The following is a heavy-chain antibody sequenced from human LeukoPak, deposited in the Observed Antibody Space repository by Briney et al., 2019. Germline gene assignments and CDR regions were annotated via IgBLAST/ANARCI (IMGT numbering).Heavy chain of an antibody. D-gene: IGHD2-21*01. CDR1: GYTFTSYA. J-gene: IGHJ6*02. V-gene: IGHV7-4-1*02. CDR3: ARSRDSLYYYYGMDV. Sequence: ASVKVSCKASGYTFTSYAMNWVRQAPGQGLEWMGWINTNTGNPTYAQGFTGRFVFSLDTPVSTAYLQISSLKAEDTAVYYCARSRDSLYYYYGMDVWGQGTTVTVSS. CDR2: INTNTGNP.